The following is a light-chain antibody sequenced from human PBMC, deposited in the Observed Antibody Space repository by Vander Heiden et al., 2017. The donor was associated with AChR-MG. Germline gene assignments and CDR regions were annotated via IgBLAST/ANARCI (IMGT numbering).Light chain of an antibody. CDR1: SLRGYY. Sequence: SSELTQDPAVSVALGQTIRITFQGNSLRGYYASWFQQKPGQAPVLVIYGKNKRASGIPDRLSGSSSGNTASLTITGAQAEDEGDYYWNSRDIGGYWVFGGGTKL. V-gene: IGLV3-19*01. CDR2: GKN. CDR3: NSRDIGGYWV. J-gene: IGLJ3*02.